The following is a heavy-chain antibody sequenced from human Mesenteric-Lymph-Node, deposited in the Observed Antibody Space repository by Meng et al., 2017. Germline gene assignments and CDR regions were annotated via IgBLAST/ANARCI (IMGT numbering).Heavy chain of an antibody. J-gene: IGHJ5*02. Sequence: SETLSLTCTVSGGSISSSSYYWGWIRQPPGKGLEWIGSIYYSGSTYYNPSLKSRVTISVDTSKNQFSLKLSSVTAADTAVYYCARVEITRSYYYDSSGSWFDPWGQGTLVTVSS. CDR3: ARVEITRSYYYDSSGSWFDP. D-gene: IGHD3-22*01. CDR1: GGSISSSSYY. V-gene: IGHV4-39*07. CDR2: IYYSGST.